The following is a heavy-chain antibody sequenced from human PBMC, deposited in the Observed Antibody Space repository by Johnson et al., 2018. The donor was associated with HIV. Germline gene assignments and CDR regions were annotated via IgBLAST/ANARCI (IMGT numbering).Heavy chain of an antibody. CDR2: ISWAGGST. CDR1: GFTFDDYT. CDR3: AKETKSKAFDI. Sequence: VQLVESGGVVVQPGGSLRLSCAASGFTFDDYTMHWVRQAPGTGLEWVSLISWAGGSTYYADSVKGRFTIYRDNSKNSLYLQMNSLRTEDTALSYCAKETKSKAFDIWGQGTMVTVSS. J-gene: IGHJ3*02. D-gene: IGHD1-7*01. V-gene: IGHV3-43*01.